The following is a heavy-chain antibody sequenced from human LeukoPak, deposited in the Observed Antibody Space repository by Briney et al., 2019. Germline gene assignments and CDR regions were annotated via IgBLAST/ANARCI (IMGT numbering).Heavy chain of an antibody. V-gene: IGHV3-23*01. CDR3: AKDKHLAYCGGDCYLGYFQH. Sequence: GGSLRLSCAASGFTFSSYALSWVRQAPGKAMEGVSAISGSGGSTYYAVSVKGRVTISRDNSKNTLYLQMNSLRAEDTAVYYCAKDKHLAYCGGDCYLGYFQHWGQGTLVTVSS. CDR2: ISGSGGST. D-gene: IGHD2-21*01. J-gene: IGHJ1*01. CDR1: GFTFSSYA.